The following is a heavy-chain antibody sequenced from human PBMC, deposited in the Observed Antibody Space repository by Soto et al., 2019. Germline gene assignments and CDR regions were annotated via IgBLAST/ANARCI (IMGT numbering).Heavy chain of an antibody. D-gene: IGHD3-3*01. Sequence: QLQLQESGPGLVKPSETPSLTCTVSGGYISSSSYYWGWIRQPPGKGLEWIGSIYYSGSTYYNPSLKSRVTISVDTSKNQFSLKLSSVTAADTAVYYCARHFSDFWSGYRNWFDPWGQGTLVTVSS. CDR1: GGYISSSSYY. V-gene: IGHV4-39*01. CDR2: IYYSGST. CDR3: ARHFSDFWSGYRNWFDP. J-gene: IGHJ5*02.